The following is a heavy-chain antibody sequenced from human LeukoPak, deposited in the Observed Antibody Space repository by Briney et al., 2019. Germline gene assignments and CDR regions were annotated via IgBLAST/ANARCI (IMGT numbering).Heavy chain of an antibody. J-gene: IGHJ4*02. CDR2: IYYSGST. Sequence: SETLSLTCTGSGGSISSYYWSWLRQPPGKGREWIGYIYYSGSTNYNPSLKSRVTISVDTSKNQFSLKLSSVTAADTAVYYCARTGYYDATYYFDYWGQGTLVTVSS. V-gene: IGHV4-59*01. D-gene: IGHD3-22*01. CDR3: ARTGYYDATYYFDY. CDR1: GGSISSYY.